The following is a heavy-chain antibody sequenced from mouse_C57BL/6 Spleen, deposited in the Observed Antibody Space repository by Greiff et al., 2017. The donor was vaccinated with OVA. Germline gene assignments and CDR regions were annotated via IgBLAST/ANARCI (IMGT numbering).Heavy chain of an antibody. CDR1: GFSLTSYA. Sequence: VKVVESGPGLAAPSQSLSITCTVSGFSLTSYAISWVRQPPGKGLEWLGVIWTGGGTNYNSALKSRLSISKDNSKSQVFLKMNSRQTDDTARYYCARKGDTTVVEGYFDVWGTGTTVTVSS. V-gene: IGHV2-9-1*01. CDR3: ARKGDTTVVEGYFDV. J-gene: IGHJ1*03. D-gene: IGHD1-1*01. CDR2: IWTGGGT.